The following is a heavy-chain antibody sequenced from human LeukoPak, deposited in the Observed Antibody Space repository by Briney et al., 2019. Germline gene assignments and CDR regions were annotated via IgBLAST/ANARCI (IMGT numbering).Heavy chain of an antibody. Sequence: GGSLRLSCAVSGFTFSNYAMHWVRQAPGKGLEWVPVISCDGDSKYYADSVKGRFTISRENSKNTLYLQMNSLRADDTAVYYCARAGSATPDAFDIWGQGTMVTVSS. CDR2: ISCDGDSK. CDR1: GFTFSNYA. D-gene: IGHD2-15*01. CDR3: ARAGSATPDAFDI. V-gene: IGHV3-30*01. J-gene: IGHJ3*02.